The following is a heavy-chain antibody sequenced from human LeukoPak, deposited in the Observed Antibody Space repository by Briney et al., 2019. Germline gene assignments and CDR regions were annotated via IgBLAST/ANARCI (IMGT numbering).Heavy chain of an antibody. CDR1: GYTFTGYY. D-gene: IGHD4-17*01. Sequence: ASVKVSCKASGYTFTGYYMHWVQQAPGQGLEWMGWINPNSGGTNYAQKFQGRVTMTRDTSISTAYMELSRLRSDDTAVYYCSHGGHDYGDCYFDYWGQGTMVTVSS. V-gene: IGHV1-2*02. J-gene: IGHJ4*02. CDR2: INPNSGGT. CDR3: SHGGHDYGDCYFDY.